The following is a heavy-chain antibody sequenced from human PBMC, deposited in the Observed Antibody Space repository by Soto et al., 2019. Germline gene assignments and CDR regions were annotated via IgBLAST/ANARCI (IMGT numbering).Heavy chain of an antibody. CDR1: GYTFTSYG. D-gene: IGHD3-22*01. Sequence: ASVKVSCKASGYTFTSYGISWVRQAPGQGLEWMGWISAYNGNTNYAQKLQGRVTMTTDTSTSTAYMELNSLRAEDTAVYYCAKSPGMYYYDSSGYYHYDYWGQGTLVTVSS. CDR3: AKSPGMYYYDSSGYYHYDY. V-gene: IGHV1-18*01. CDR2: ISAYNGNT. J-gene: IGHJ4*02.